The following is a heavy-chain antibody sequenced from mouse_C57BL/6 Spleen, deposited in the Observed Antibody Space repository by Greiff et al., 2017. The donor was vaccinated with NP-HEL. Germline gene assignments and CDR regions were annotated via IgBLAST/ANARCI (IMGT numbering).Heavy chain of an antibody. CDR3: ARYQGYDDYAGAWFAY. CDR2: ISDGGSYT. V-gene: IGHV5-4*01. D-gene: IGHD2-13*01. Sequence: EVQGVESGGGLVKPGGSLKLSCAASGFTFSSYAMSWVRQTPEKRLEWVATISDGGSYTYYPDNLKGRFTLSRDNAKNNLYLQVGQLKSEDTSMDYCARYQGYDDYAGAWFAYWGQGTLVTVSA. J-gene: IGHJ3*01. CDR1: GFTFSSYA.